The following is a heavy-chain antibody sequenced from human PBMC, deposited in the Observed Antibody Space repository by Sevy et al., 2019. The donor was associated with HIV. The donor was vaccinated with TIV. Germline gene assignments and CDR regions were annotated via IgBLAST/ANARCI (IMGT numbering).Heavy chain of an antibody. CDR1: GFIFSNYG. V-gene: IGHV3-21*01. D-gene: IGHD4-4*01. Sequence: GGSLRLSCAASGFIFSNYGMNWVRQAPGKGLEWVSSICSSGSYIYYGDSMKGRFTISRDNAKNSLFLQMNSLRAEDTAVYYCAREDYSNYYFYAMDVWGQGTTVTVSS. CDR2: ICSSGSYI. J-gene: IGHJ6*02. CDR3: AREDYSNYYFYAMDV.